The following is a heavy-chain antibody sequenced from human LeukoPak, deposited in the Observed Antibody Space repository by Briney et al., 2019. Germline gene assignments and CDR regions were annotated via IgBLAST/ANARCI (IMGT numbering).Heavy chain of an antibody. Sequence: PGGSLRLSCAASGFTFSNYAMSWVRQAPGKGLEWVSAISGSGDSTYYADSVRARFTISRDNSKNTLFLQMSSLRVEDMAVYYCAKDTGAVAGFWGQGTLVTVSS. V-gene: IGHV3-23*01. D-gene: IGHD6-19*01. J-gene: IGHJ4*02. CDR1: GFTFSNYA. CDR3: AKDTGAVAGF. CDR2: ISGSGDST.